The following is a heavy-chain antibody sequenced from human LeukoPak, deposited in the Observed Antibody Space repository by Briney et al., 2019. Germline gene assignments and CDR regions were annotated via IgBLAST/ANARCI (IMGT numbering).Heavy chain of an antibody. Sequence: SETLSLTCTVSGGSIRSYYWSWIRQPPGKGLEWIWYIYYSGSTNYNPSLKSRVAISVDTSKNQFSLQLNSVTPEDTAVYYCAREGPGGYPFDYWGQGTLVTVSS. CDR1: GGSIRSYY. D-gene: IGHD3-22*01. J-gene: IGHJ4*02. CDR3: AREGPGGYPFDY. V-gene: IGHV4-59*12. CDR2: IYYSGST.